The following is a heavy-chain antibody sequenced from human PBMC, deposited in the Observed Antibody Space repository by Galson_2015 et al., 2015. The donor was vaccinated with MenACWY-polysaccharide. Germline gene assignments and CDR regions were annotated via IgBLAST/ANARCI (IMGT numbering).Heavy chain of an antibody. J-gene: IGHJ5*02. D-gene: IGHD3-3*01. V-gene: IGHV3-23*01. CDR3: AKDSTDFWSVAGRFDH. CDR1: GFTFTSYA. Sequence: LRLSCAASGFTFTSYAMSWVRQAPGKGLEWVSAIRSSGTNTYYADSVKGRFTISRDNSKNTLYLQMDSLRAEDTAVYYCAKDSTDFWSVAGRFDHWGQGTLVTVSS. CDR2: IRSSGTNT.